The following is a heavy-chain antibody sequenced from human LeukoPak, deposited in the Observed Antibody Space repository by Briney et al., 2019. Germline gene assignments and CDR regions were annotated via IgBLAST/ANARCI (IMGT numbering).Heavy chain of an antibody. J-gene: IGHJ4*02. CDR3: ARYRGGSGYHFDY. V-gene: IGHV4-38-2*02. D-gene: IGHD5-12*01. CDR2: IYRSGST. CDR1: GYSISSGYY. Sequence: PSETLSLTCTVSGYSISSGYYWGWIRQPPGKGLEWIGEIYRSGSTNYNPSLKSRVTISVDKSKNQFSLKLSSVTAADTAVYFCARYRGGSGYHFDYWGQGTLVTVSS.